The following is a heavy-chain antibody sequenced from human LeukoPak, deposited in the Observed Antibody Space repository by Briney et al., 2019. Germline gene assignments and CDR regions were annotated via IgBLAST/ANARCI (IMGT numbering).Heavy chain of an antibody. V-gene: IGHV3-21*01. J-gene: IGHJ4*02. D-gene: IGHD2-21*01. Sequence: PGGSLRLSCAASGFTFSSYSMNWVRQAPGKGLEWVSSISSSSGYIYYADSVKGRFTISRDNAKNSLYLQMNSLRAEDTAVYYCARDPLLKHGLSRFFDYWGQGTLVTVSS. CDR2: ISSSSGYI. CDR1: GFTFSSYS. CDR3: ARDPLLKHGLSRFFDY.